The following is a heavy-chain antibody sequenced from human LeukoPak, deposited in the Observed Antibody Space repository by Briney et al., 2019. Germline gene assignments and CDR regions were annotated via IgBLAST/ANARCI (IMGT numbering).Heavy chain of an antibody. Sequence: GGSLRLSCAASGFTVSSNYMSWVRQAPGKGLEWVSFIYSGGSTYYADSVKGRFTISRDNSKNTLYLQMNSLRAEDTAVYYCARADYSNPYYCDSSGPRGGDYWGQGTLVTVSS. CDR3: ARADYSNPYYCDSSGPRGGDY. J-gene: IGHJ4*02. D-gene: IGHD3-22*01. V-gene: IGHV3-66*01. CDR2: IYSGGST. CDR1: GFTVSSNY.